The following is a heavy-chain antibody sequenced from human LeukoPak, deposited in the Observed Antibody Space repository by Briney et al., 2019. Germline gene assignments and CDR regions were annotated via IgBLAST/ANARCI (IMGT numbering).Heavy chain of an antibody. Sequence: SQTLSLTCAISGDSVSSNSAAWNWIRQSPSRGLEWLRMTYDSSNWYNDYALYVKIRITINPDTSKNQFSLQLNSVTPEDTAVHYCASVVGSSWYVGGNWFDPWGQGTLVTVSS. CDR2: TYDSSNWYN. V-gene: IGHV6-1*01. D-gene: IGHD6-13*01. J-gene: IGHJ5*02. CDR1: GDSVSSNSAA. CDR3: ASVVGSSWYVGGNWFDP.